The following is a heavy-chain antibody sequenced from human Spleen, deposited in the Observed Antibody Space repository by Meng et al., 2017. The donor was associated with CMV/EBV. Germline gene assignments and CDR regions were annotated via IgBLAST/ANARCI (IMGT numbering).Heavy chain of an antibody. CDR1: GYTFIGYY. CDR2: INPNSGGT. D-gene: IGHD1-26*01. J-gene: IGHJ6*02. Sequence: ASVKVSCKASGYTFIGYYIHWVRQAPGQGLEWMGWINPNSGGTNYAQKFQGRVTMTRDTSISTAYMELSRLRSDDTAVYYCASAVGASNYYYYGMDVWGQGTTVTVSS. V-gene: IGHV1-2*02. CDR3: ASAVGASNYYYYGMDV.